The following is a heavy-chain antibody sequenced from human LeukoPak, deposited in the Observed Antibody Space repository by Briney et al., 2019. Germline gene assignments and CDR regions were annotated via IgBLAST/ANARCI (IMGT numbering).Heavy chain of an antibody. CDR2: ISSTGCI. D-gene: IGHD3-10*01. Sequence: NPGGSLRLSCAASGFTFSNYNMNWVRQAPGKGLEWVSSISSTGCIFYADSVKGRFTISRDNAKNSLYLQMNSLRAEDTAVYYCARSEWELLYYFDYWGQGTLVTVSS. J-gene: IGHJ4*02. V-gene: IGHV3-69-1*01. CDR1: GFTFSNYN. CDR3: ARSEWELLYYFDY.